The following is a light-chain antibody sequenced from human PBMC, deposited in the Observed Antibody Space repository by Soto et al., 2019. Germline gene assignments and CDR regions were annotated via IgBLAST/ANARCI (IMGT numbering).Light chain of an antibody. Sequence: QSALTQPASVSGSPGQSIAISCTGTSSDVGAYNYVSWYQRHPGKAPKLMIYEVTNRPSGVSNRFSGSKSGNTASLTISGLQPDDEADYYCSSYTTSKTLLFGGGTKVTVL. J-gene: IGLJ2*01. CDR3: SSYTTSKTLL. CDR2: EVT. V-gene: IGLV2-14*01. CDR1: SSDVGAYNY.